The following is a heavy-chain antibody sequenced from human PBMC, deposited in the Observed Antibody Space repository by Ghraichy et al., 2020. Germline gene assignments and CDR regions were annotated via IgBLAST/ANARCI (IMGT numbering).Heavy chain of an antibody. CDR2: IDSASSYI. D-gene: IGHD2-15*01. Sequence: GGSLRLSCAASGFTFSSYSMNWVRQAPGKGLEWVSSIDSASSYIYYADSVKGRFTISRDNAKNSLSVQMNSLRAEDTAMYYCARDWGYCSGGRCYSDAFDIWGQGTMVTVSS. CDR1: GFTFSSYS. V-gene: IGHV3-21*01. J-gene: IGHJ3*02. CDR3: ARDWGYCSGGRCYSDAFDI.